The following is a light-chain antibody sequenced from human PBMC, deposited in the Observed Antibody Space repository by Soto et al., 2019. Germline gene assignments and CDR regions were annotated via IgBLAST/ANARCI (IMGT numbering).Light chain of an antibody. V-gene: IGLV2-14*01. J-gene: IGLJ1*01. CDR3: SSYTSRSTLDYV. Sequence: LTQPASVSGSPGQSITISCTGTSSDVGGYNYVSWYQQHPGKAPKLMIYEVSNRPSGVSNRFSGSKSGNTASLTISGLQAEDEADYYCSSYTSRSTLDYVFGSGTKGTVL. CDR2: EVS. CDR1: SSDVGGYNY.